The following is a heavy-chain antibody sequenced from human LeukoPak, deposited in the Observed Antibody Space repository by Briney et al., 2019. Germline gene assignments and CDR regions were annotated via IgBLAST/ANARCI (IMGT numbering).Heavy chain of an antibody. V-gene: IGHV1-69*05. Sequence: SVKVSCKASGGTLSSYAISWVRQAPGQGLEWMGGIIPIFGTANYAQKFQGRVTITTDESTSTAYMELSSLRSEDTAVYYCAIVDIVVVPAAIGGDYYYMDVWGKGTTVTVSS. J-gene: IGHJ6*03. CDR3: AIVDIVVVPAAIGGDYYYMDV. CDR2: IIPIFGTA. CDR1: GGTLSSYA. D-gene: IGHD2-2*02.